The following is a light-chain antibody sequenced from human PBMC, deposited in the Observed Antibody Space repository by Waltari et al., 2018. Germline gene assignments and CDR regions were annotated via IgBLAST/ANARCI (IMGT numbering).Light chain of an antibody. CDR3: AGWDGSLSNGV. CDR2: SNN. CDR1: SSNIGSHY. V-gene: IGLV1-47*01. J-gene: IGLJ3*02. Sequence: QSVPTQLPSVSGTPGQRVTIPCSGSSSNIGSHYVYWYQQPPGTAPKLLSYSNNHRPSGGPDRFSASESVTSASLVISGLRSEGEADYYCAGWDGSLSNGVFGGGTKLTVL.